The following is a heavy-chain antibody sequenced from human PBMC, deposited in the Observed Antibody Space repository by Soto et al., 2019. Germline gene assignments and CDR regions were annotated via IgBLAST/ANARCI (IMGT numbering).Heavy chain of an antibody. CDR2: LYYSGSA. J-gene: IGHJ4*02. CDR3: ARRDRGGHGGKSFPC. V-gene: IGHV4-39*01. D-gene: IGHD5-12*01. Sequence: PSETLSLTCTVSAASSGRSSYFWGWIRQPPGKGLEWIGSLYYSGSAYYNPSLYSRVTISADTSKNLLSLKLRSVTAADTAVYSCARRDRGGHGGKSFPCWGQGTLVTVSS. CDR1: AASSGRSSYF.